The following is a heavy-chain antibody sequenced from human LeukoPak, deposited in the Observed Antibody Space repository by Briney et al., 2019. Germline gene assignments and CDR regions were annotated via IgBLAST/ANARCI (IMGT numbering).Heavy chain of an antibody. CDR2: IDYSGTS. J-gene: IGHJ4*02. V-gene: IGHV4-59*08. Sequence: PSETLSLTCIVSGGSIRSYYWSWIRQPPRKGLEWIGNIDYSGTSNYNPSLKSRVTISVDTSKNQISLKLRSVTAADTAVYYCTRRSPEWMELFFDYWGQGTLVTVSS. CDR1: GGSIRSYY. D-gene: IGHD3-3*01. CDR3: TRRSPEWMELFFDY.